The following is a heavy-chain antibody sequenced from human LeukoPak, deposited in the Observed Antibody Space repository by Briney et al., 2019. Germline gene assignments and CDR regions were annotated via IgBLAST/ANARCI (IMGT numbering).Heavy chain of an antibody. CDR1: GGFISSGSYY. D-gene: IGHD3-9*01. CDR3: ARMKTYYDILTGYYNYFDY. CDR2: IYTSGST. J-gene: IGHJ4*02. Sequence: SQTLSLTCTVSGGFISSGSYYWSWIRQPAGKGLEWIGRIYTSGSTNYNPSLKSRVTISVDTSKNQFSLKLSSVTAADTAVYYCARMKTYYDILTGYYNYFDYWGQGTLVTVSS. V-gene: IGHV4-61*02.